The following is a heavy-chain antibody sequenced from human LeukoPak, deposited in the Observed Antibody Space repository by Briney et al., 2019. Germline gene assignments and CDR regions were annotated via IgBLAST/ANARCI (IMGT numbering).Heavy chain of an antibody. V-gene: IGHV3-30*18. CDR2: ISYDGSNK. D-gene: IGHD6-13*01. J-gene: IGHJ4*02. CDR1: GFTFSSYG. Sequence: GRSLRLSCAASGFTFSSYGMHWVRQAPGKGLEWVAVISYDGSNKYYADSVKGRFTISRGNSKNTLYLQMNSLRAEDTAVYYCAKGGTGGPEGFLIAAADYFDYWGQGTLVTVSS. CDR3: AKGGTGGPEGFLIAAADYFDY.